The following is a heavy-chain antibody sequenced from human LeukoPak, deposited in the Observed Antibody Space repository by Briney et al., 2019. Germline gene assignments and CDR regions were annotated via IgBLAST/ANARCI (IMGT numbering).Heavy chain of an antibody. Sequence: PGGSLRLSCAASGFTFSSYAMSWIRQPPGKGLEWIGEINHSGSTNYNPSLKSRVTISVDTSKNQFSLKLSSVTAADTAVYYCARGVRRYGDYVGYYYYYMDVWGKGTTVTVSS. D-gene: IGHD4-17*01. CDR1: GFTFSSYA. CDR2: INHSGST. J-gene: IGHJ6*03. V-gene: IGHV4-34*01. CDR3: ARGVRRYGDYVGYYYYYMDV.